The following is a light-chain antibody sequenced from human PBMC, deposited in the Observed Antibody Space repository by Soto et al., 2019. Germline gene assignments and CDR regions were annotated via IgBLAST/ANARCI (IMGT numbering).Light chain of an antibody. CDR3: QQYGSATPT. CDR2: GAS. J-gene: IGKJ4*01. CDR1: QTVDSKD. V-gene: IGKV3-20*01. Sequence: IVLTQSPGTLSLSPGESATLSCRASQTVDSKDLAWYQQRPGQVPRLFIYGASTRDTGIPDRFKGSGSGTDFTLTISSLEPEDFAVYFCQQYGSATPTFGGGTRLEIK.